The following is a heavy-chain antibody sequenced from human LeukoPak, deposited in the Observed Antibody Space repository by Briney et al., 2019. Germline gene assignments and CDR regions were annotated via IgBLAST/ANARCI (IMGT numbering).Heavy chain of an antibody. CDR1: GFTFSSYA. J-gene: IGHJ4*02. V-gene: IGHV3-30*04. CDR3: ARPQLADRAEEGFDY. Sequence: GGSLRLSCAASGFTFSSYAMHWVRQAPGKGLEWVAVISYDGSNKYYADSVKGRFTISRDNSKNTLYLQMNSLRAEDTAVYYCARPQLADRAEEGFDYWGQGTLVTVSS. CDR2: ISYDGSNK. D-gene: IGHD6-19*01.